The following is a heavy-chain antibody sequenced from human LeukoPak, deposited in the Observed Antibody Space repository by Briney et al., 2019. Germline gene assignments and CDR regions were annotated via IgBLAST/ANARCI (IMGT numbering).Heavy chain of an antibody. J-gene: IGHJ5*02. D-gene: IGHD3-16*01. CDR3: ARDRGGGWFDP. CDR2: IDTSGNT. V-gene: IGHV4-4*07. Sequence: SETLSLTCTVSGGSISSFYWSCIRQPAGKGLEWIGRIDTSGNTNYSPSLKSRLTMSVDTSKNQFSLKLSSVTAADTAVYYCARDRGGGWFDPWGQGTLVTVSS. CDR1: GGSISSFY.